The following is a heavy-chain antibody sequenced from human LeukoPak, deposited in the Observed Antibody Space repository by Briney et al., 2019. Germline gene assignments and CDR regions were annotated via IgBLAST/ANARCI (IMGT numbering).Heavy chain of an antibody. CDR3: AKATVTHLIDY. J-gene: IGHJ4*02. CDR1: GFTFSSYA. Sequence: GGSLRLSCAASGFTFSSYAMNWVRQAPGKGLEWVPTSASGGSSYYADSVKGRFTISRDNSKNTLYLQMNSLGAEDTAVYYCAKATVTHLIDYWGQGTVVTVSS. CDR2: SASGGSS. D-gene: IGHD4-17*01. V-gene: IGHV3-23*01.